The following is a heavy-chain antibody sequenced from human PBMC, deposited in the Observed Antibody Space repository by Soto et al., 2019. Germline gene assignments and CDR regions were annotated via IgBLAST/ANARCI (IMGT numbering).Heavy chain of an antibody. D-gene: IGHD5-18*01. CDR2: INPNSGGT. CDR1: GYTFTGYY. V-gene: IGHV1-2*04. J-gene: IGHJ6*02. CDR3: ARDRGYSYGPHYYYYGMDV. Sequence: ASVKVSCKASGYTFTGYYMHWVRQAPGQGLEWMGWINPNSGGTNCAQKFQGWVTMTRDTSISTAYMELSRLRSDDTAVYYCARDRGYSYGPHYYYYGMDVWGQGTTVTVSS.